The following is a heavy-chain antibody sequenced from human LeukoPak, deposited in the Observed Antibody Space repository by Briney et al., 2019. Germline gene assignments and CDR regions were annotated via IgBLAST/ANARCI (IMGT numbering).Heavy chain of an antibody. CDR2: ISGSGGST. J-gene: IGHJ4*02. CDR3: ASLRSVVPAAPFDY. D-gene: IGHD2-2*01. V-gene: IGHV3-23*01. Sequence: GGSLRLSCAASGFTFSSYAMSWVRQAPGKGLEWVSAISGSGGSTYYADSVKGRFTISRDNSKNTLFLQMNSLRAEDTAVYYCASLRSVVPAAPFDYWGQGTLVTVSS. CDR1: GFTFSSYA.